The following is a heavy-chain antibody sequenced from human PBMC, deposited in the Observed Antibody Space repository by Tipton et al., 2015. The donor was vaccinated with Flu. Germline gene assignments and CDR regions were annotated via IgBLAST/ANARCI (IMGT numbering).Heavy chain of an antibody. CDR1: GGSIRSTNYF. D-gene: IGHD3-10*02. Sequence: GLVKPSETLSLNCTVSGGSIRSTNYFCAWIRQPPGKRLELIGSIYPTGTTYYNPSLKSRVTISVDTSKSQFSLMLKSVTAADTAVYYCARLSYYDVDLKNFYFDYWGQGALVTVSS. V-gene: IGHV4-39*01. CDR3: ARLSYYDVDLKNFYFDY. CDR2: IYPTGTT. J-gene: IGHJ4*02.